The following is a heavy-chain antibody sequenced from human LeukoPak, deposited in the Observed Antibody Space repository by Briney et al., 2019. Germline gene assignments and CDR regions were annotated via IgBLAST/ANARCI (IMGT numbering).Heavy chain of an antibody. J-gene: IGHJ4*02. CDR1: GFTFSSYS. D-gene: IGHD6-13*01. CDR2: ISSSSSYI. CDR3: ARPKYSSSWYERGEFDY. Sequence: GGSLRLSCAASGFTFSSYSMNWVRQAPGKGLEWVSSISSSSSYIYYADSVKGRFTISRDNAKNSLYLQMNSLRAEDTAVYYCARPKYSSSWYERGEFDYWGQGTLVTVSS. V-gene: IGHV3-21*01.